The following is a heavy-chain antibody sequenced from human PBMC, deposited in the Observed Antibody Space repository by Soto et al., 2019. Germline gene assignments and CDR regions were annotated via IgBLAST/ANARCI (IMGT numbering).Heavy chain of an antibody. Sequence: QVQLQESGPGLVKPSQTLSLTCAVSGGSISSAGYYWSWIRQHPGKGLEWIGYLYHTGSTYYNPSLKSRXXIXVXXSKNQFSLKLSSVTAADTAVYFCARGVPYNWYSDLWGRGTLVTVSS. CDR1: GGSISSAGYY. J-gene: IGHJ2*01. CDR2: LYHTGST. V-gene: IGHV4-31*11. CDR3: ARGVPYNWYSDL.